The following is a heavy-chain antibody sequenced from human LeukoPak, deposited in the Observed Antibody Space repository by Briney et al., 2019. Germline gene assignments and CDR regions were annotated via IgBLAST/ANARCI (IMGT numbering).Heavy chain of an antibody. CDR1: GYPFTSYG. D-gene: IGHD3-3*01. J-gene: IGHJ4*02. V-gene: IGHV1-18*01. Sequence: ASVKVSCKASGYPFTSYGISWVRQAPGQGLEWMGWISPYNGDTNYEQKLQGRVTMTTDTSTSTAYMELRSLRSDDTAVYYCARERLGFWSGYRQYYFDYWGQGTLVTVSS. CDR3: ARERLGFWSGYRQYYFDY. CDR2: ISPYNGDT.